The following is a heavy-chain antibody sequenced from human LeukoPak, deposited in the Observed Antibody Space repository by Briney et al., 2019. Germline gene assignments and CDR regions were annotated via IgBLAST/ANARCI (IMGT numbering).Heavy chain of an antibody. CDR1: GGSVSSPDSY. Sequence: SETLSLTCTVSGGSVSSPDSYWSWIRQPPGKGLEWIGNVYYIGTTSYNSSLKTRVTISVDKSKNHFSLILTSVTAADTAVYSCARNTSSSPWFDPWGQGTLVTVSS. V-gene: IGHV4-61*03. CDR2: VYYIGTT. D-gene: IGHD6-6*01. J-gene: IGHJ5*02. CDR3: ARNTSSSPWFDP.